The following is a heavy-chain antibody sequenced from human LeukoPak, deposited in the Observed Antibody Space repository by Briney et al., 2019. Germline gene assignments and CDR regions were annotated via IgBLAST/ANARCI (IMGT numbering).Heavy chain of an antibody. D-gene: IGHD6-6*01. CDR3: APVTYSGSDFDY. J-gene: IGHJ4*02. CDR2: ISGSGGST. Sequence: GGSLRLSCAASGFTFSSYAMSWVRQAPGKGLEWVSAISGSGGSTYYADSVKGRFTISRDNSKNTLYLQMSSLRAEDTAVYYCAPVTYSGSDFDYWGQGILVTVSS. V-gene: IGHV3-23*01. CDR1: GFTFSSYA.